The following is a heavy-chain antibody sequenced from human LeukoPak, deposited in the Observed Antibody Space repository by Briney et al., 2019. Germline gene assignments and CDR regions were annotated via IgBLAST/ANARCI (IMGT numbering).Heavy chain of an antibody. J-gene: IGHJ4*02. D-gene: IGHD3-10*01. CDR1: GYSISSGYF. CDR2: IYHSGSP. V-gene: IGHV4-38-2*02. CDR3: ATDRSVTMVVDY. Sequence: SETLSLTCTASGYSISSGYFWVWIRQPPGKGLEWIGSIYHSGSPYYNPSLKSRVTISVDTSKNQFSLKLTSVTAADTAVYYCATDRSVTMVVDYWGQGTLVTVSS.